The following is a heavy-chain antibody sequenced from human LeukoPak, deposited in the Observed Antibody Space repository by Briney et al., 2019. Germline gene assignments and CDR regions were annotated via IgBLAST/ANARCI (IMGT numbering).Heavy chain of an antibody. D-gene: IGHD5/OR15-5a*01. CDR1: GGSFSGYY. J-gene: IGHJ4*02. Sequence: PSETLSLTCGVYGGSFSGYYWSWIRQPPGKGLEWIGEVNYSGNTNYNPSLGSRVTMSVDTSKNQFSLKLSSLTAADTAVYYCAPNPPATESTIAGPNWGQGTLVTVSS. V-gene: IGHV4-34*01. CDR2: VNYSGNT. CDR3: APNPPATESTIAGPN.